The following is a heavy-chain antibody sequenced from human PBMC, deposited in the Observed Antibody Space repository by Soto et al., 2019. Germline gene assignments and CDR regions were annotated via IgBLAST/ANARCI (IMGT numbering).Heavy chain of an antibody. J-gene: IGHJ6*02. D-gene: IGHD6-13*01. V-gene: IGHV3-48*03. CDR1: GFTFSSYK. CDR2: ISSSGSTI. CDR3: ARDQEAGSFFPYYYGMDV. Sequence: EVQLVESGGGLVQPGGSLRLSCATSGFTFSSYKMNWVRQAPGKGLEWVSYISSSGSTIYYADSVKGRFTISRDNAKNSLYLQMDSLRAEDTAVYFCARDQEAGSFFPYYYGMDVWGQGTTVTVSS.